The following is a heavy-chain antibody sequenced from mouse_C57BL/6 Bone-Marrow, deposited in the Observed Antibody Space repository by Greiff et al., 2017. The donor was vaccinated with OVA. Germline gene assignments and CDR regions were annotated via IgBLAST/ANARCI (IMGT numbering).Heavy chain of an antibody. D-gene: IGHD2-1*01. Sequence: EVQVVESGAELVRPGASVKLSCTASGFNIKDDYMHWVKQRPEQGLEWIGWIDPENGDTEYASKFQGKATITADTSSNTAYLQLSSLTSEDTAVYYCTTPGNYLSWFAYWGQGTLVTVSA. CDR3: TTPGNYLSWFAY. V-gene: IGHV14-4*01. J-gene: IGHJ3*01. CDR1: GFNIKDDY. CDR2: IDPENGDT.